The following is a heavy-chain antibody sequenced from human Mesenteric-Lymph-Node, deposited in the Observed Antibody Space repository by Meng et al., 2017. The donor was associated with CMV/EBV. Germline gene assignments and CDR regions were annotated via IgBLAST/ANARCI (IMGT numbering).Heavy chain of an antibody. D-gene: IGHD3-10*01. V-gene: IGHV3-30*04. Sequence: FTFSSYAMHWVRQAPGKGLEWVAVISYDGSNKYYADSVKGRFTISRDNSKNTLYLQMNSLRAEDTAVYYCARDRATMVRGVTWAYDYWGQGTLVTVSS. CDR1: FTFSSYA. CDR2: ISYDGSNK. CDR3: ARDRATMVRGVTWAYDY. J-gene: IGHJ4*02.